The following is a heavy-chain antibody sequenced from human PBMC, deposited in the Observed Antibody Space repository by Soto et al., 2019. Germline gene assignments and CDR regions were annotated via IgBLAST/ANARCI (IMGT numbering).Heavy chain of an antibody. CDR3: LNGDYY. CDR1: GFTFSSHV. D-gene: IGHD4-17*01. J-gene: IGHJ4*02. Sequence: EEHLVESGGGLVQLGGPLRLSCAASGFTFSSHVMYWVRQAPGKGLEWVSSINSGSTSIYYADSVKGRFTISRDNGKNSLYLQMSSLRADDTAVYYCLNGDYYVGQGTLVTVSS. CDR2: INSGSTSI. V-gene: IGHV3-48*01.